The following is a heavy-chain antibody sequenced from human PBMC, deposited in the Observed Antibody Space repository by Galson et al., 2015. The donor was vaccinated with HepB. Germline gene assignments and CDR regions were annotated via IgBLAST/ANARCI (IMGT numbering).Heavy chain of an antibody. Sequence: SVKVSCKASGYTFSNYGINWVRQAPGQGLEWTGWNSGYIGYTNYAQNFQDRVTMTTDTSTNTAHMELRSLTSDDTAVYNCARAPLVGARSDLWGQGTLVTVSS. CDR2: NSGYIGYT. D-gene: IGHD1-26*01. V-gene: IGHV1-18*04. CDR3: ARAPLVGARSDL. CDR1: GYTFSNYG. J-gene: IGHJ1*01.